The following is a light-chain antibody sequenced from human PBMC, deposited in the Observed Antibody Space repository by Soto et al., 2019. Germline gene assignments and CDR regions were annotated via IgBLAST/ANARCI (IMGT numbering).Light chain of an antibody. CDR3: QHYGSTPWS. V-gene: IGKV3-20*01. Sequence: IVLTQSPGTLSLSPGERGALSCMASQSVSSNYVAWYQQKPGQAPRLLISGASNRATGTPDRFRGSGSGTDFTLTITRLEPEDFAVYYCQHYGSTPWSFGQGTKVDIK. CDR2: GAS. CDR1: QSVSSNY. J-gene: IGKJ1*01.